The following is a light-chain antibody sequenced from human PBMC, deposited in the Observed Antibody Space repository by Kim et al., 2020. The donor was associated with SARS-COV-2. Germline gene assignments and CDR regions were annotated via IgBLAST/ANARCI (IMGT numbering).Light chain of an antibody. Sequence: SSELTQDPAVSVALGQTVRITCQGDSLRSYYATWYQQKPGQAPIIVIYGKNIRPSGIPDRFSGSSSGNTASLTITGTQAGDEADYYCNSRDSSDNLVFGG. CDR3: NSRDSSDNLV. V-gene: IGLV3-19*01. CDR1: SLRSYY. J-gene: IGLJ2*01. CDR2: GKN.